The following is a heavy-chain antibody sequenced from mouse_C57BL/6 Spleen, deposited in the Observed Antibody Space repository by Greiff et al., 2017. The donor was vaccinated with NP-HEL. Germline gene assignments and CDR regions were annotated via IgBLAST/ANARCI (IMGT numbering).Heavy chain of an antibody. Sequence: VQLQQSGAELVKPGASVKISCKASGYAFSSYWMNWVKQRPGKGLEWIGQIYPGDGDTNYNGKFKGKATLTADKSSSTAYMQLSSLTSEDSAVYFCAREDTTVVATPWYFDVWGTGTTVTVSS. J-gene: IGHJ1*03. CDR3: AREDTTVVATPWYFDV. CDR2: IYPGDGDT. D-gene: IGHD1-1*01. V-gene: IGHV1-80*01. CDR1: GYAFSSYW.